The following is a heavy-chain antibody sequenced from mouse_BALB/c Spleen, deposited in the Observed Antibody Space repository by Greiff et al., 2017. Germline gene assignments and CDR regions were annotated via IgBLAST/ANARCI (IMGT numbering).Heavy chain of an antibody. CDR1: GYSITSDYA. D-gene: IGHD2-14*01. CDR3: ARSYYRYYYFDY. V-gene: IGHV3-2*02. J-gene: IGHJ2*01. Sequence: EVKLLESGPGLVKPSQSLSLTCTVTGYSITSDYAWNWIRQFPGNKLEWMGYISYSGSTSYNPSLKSRISITRDTSKNQFFLQLNSVTTEDTATYYCARSYYRYYYFDYWGQGTTLTVSS. CDR2: ISYSGST.